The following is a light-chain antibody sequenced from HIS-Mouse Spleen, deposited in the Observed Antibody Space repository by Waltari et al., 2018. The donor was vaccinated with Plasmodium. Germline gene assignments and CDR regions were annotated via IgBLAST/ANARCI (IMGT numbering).Light chain of an antibody. Sequence: DIQMTQSPSTLSASVGDRLTITCRASQSITSWLAWYTPKPGKAPKLLIYKASSLESWVPSRFSGSGSVTEFTLTISSLQPDDFATYYCQQYNSYYTFGQGTKLEIK. CDR3: QQYNSYYT. CDR1: QSITSW. V-gene: IGKV1-5*03. CDR2: KAS. J-gene: IGKJ2*01.